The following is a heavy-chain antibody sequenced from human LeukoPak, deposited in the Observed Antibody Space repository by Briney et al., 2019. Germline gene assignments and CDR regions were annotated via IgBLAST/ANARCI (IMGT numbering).Heavy chain of an antibody. CDR2: ISGGGDST. Sequence: GGSLRLSCAASGFTFSSYAMSWVRQAPGKGLEWVSAISGGGDSTYYADSVKGRFTISRDNSKNTLSLQMNSLRAEDTATYYCAKVYRPYGDFHSFDYWGQGTLVTVSS. D-gene: IGHD4-17*01. J-gene: IGHJ4*02. CDR3: AKVYRPYGDFHSFDY. V-gene: IGHV3-23*01. CDR1: GFTFSSYA.